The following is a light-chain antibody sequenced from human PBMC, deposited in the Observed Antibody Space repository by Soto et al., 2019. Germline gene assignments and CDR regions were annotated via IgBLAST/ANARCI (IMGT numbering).Light chain of an antibody. Sequence: IQLTQSPSSLSASVVDRVTITCRASQGISSYLGWYQQKPGKAPNLLIYDASTLHSGVPSRFSGGGSGTDFTLTISGLQSEDFATYYCQQSFSTPTFGQGTRLEI. J-gene: IGKJ5*01. CDR3: QQSFSTPT. CDR2: DAS. V-gene: IGKV1-39*01. CDR1: QGISSY.